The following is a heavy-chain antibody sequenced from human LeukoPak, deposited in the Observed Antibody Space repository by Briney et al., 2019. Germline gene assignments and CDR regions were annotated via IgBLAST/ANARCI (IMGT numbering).Heavy chain of an antibody. CDR3: ASSPVGATDY. D-gene: IGHD1-26*01. Sequence: SETLSLTCAVYGGSFSGYYWSWIRQPPGKGLEWIGEINHSGSTNYNPSLKSRVTISVDTSKNQFSLKLSSVTAADTAVYYCASSPVGATDYWGQGALVTVSS. V-gene: IGHV4-34*01. J-gene: IGHJ4*02. CDR2: INHSGST. CDR1: GGSFSGYY.